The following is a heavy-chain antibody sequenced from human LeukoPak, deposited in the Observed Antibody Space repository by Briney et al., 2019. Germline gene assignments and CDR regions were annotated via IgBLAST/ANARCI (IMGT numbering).Heavy chain of an antibody. CDR1: GFPLSGYS. D-gene: IGHD2-2*01. J-gene: IGHJ4*02. CDR2: IASSTNYI. V-gene: IGHV3-21*01. CDR3: VRVGYCSSSTCRNYFDY. Sequence: GGSLRLSCAASGFPLSGYSMNWVRQAPGKGLEWVSSIASSTNYIYYADSVKGRFPISSDNARNSLYLQMNSLRAEDTAVYYCVRVGYCSSSTCRNYFDYWGQGTLVTVSS.